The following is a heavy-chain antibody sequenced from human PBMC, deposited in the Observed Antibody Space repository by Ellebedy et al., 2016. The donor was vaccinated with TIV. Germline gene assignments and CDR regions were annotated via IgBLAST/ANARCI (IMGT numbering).Heavy chain of an antibody. J-gene: IGHJ4*02. CDR2: IYSGGTT. D-gene: IGHD6-13*01. CDR1: GFIVSSNY. V-gene: IGHV3-53*01. CDR3: ASVSPYTSSWPFDY. Sequence: GESLKISCAASGFIVSSNYMTWVRQAPGKGLEWVSVIYSGGTTYYADSVKGRFTISRDNSKNTLYLQMNSLRAEDTAVYYCASVSPYTSSWPFDYWGRGALVTVSS.